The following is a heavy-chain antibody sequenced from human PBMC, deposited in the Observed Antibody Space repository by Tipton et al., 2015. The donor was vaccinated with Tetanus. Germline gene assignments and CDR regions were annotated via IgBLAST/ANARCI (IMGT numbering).Heavy chain of an antibody. D-gene: IGHD3-3*01. CDR1: GASVSGGTDY. CDR2: IYESGDT. V-gene: IGHV4-39*01. Sequence: TLSLTCTVSGASVSGGTDYWTWIRQPPGKGLEWIGSIYESGDTYYIPSLKSRVTISVDTSKNQFSLNLNSMAAADTGVYYCARHQSGYFTPFDYWGQGNLVTVSS. CDR3: ARHQSGYFTPFDY. J-gene: IGHJ4*02.